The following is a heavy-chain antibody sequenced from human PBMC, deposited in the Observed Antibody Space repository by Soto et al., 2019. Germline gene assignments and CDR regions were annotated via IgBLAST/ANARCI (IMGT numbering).Heavy chain of an antibody. J-gene: IGHJ4*02. D-gene: IGHD2-15*01. CDR3: ARDLPPYGGRRSPPTGVFED. CDR2: VFGNGAGTP. V-gene: IGHV4-4*07. Sequence: QVQLQESGPGLVRSSETLSLTCSVSGGSFTGDYWSWIRQPAGKGLQWIGRVFGNGAGTPIYNSLLKSRARLSADPSKRQYSLTLTSVTAADTAVYYCARDLPPYGGRRSPPTGVFEDWGQGIMVTVSS. CDR1: GGSFTGDY.